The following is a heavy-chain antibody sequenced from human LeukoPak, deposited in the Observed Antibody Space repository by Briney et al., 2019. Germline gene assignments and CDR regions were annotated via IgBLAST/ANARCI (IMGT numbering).Heavy chain of an antibody. J-gene: IGHJ6*03. CDR3: AKGSEGYYYYYMDV. V-gene: IGHV3-23*01. CDR2: ISGSGGST. CDR1: GFTFSSYG. Sequence: GGTLRLSCAASGFTFSSYGMSWVRQAPGKGLEWVSAISGSGGSTYYADSVKGRFTISRDNSKNTLYLQMNSLRAEDTAVYYCAKGSEGYYYYYMDVWGKGTTVTISS. D-gene: IGHD2-15*01.